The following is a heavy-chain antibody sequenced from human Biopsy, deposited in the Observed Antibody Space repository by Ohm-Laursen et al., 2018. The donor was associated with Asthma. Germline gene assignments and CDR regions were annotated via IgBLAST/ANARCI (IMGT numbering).Heavy chain of an antibody. CDR2: IYYTGTT. V-gene: IGHV4-59*01. D-gene: IGHD2-15*01. J-gene: IGHJ2*01. Sequence: TLSLTCPVSGGSISGFYWSWIRQPPGKGLEWIGYIYYTGTTNYNPSLKSRVSISVDTSKNQFSLKLTSVTAADTAVYYCARVPTTLRYFDLWGRGTLVTVSS. CDR1: GGSISGFY. CDR3: ARVPTTLRYFDL.